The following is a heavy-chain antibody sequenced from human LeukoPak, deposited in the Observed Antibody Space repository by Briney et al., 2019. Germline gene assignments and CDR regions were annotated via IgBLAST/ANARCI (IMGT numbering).Heavy chain of an antibody. J-gene: IGHJ6*03. Sequence: ASVKVSCKASGYTFTSYDINWVRQATGQGLEWMGWMNPNSGNTGYAQKFQGRVTMTRNTSISTAYMELSSLRSEDTAVYYCARGRADYYDSSGYVDYYYYMVVWAKGPRSPSP. CDR3: ARGRADYYDSSGYVDYYYYMVV. CDR2: MNPNSGNT. CDR1: GYTFTSYD. V-gene: IGHV1-8*01. D-gene: IGHD3-22*01.